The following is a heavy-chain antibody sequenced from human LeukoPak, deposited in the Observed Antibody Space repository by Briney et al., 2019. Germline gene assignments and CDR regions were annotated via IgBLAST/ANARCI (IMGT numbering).Heavy chain of an antibody. CDR1: GGSISSGGYY. Sequence: SETLSLTCTVSGGSISSGGYYWSWIRQHPGKGLEWIGYIYYSGSTYYNPSLKSRVTISVDTSKNQFSLKLSSVTAADTAVYYCARGAYDFWSGPYYFDYWGQGTLVTVSS. D-gene: IGHD3-3*01. CDR2: IYYSGST. V-gene: IGHV4-31*03. J-gene: IGHJ4*02. CDR3: ARGAYDFWSGPYYFDY.